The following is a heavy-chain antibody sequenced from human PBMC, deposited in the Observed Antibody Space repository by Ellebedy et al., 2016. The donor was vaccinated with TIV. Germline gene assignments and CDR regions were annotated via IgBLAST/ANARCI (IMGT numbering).Heavy chain of an antibody. Sequence: SETLSLTXTVSGGSISSSSYYWGWIRQPPGKGLEWIGSIYYRGSTYYNPSLKSRVTISVDTSKNQFSLKLSSVTAADTAVYYCARLGDSSGYYFHWYFDLWGRGTLVTVSS. J-gene: IGHJ2*01. D-gene: IGHD3-22*01. CDR2: IYYRGST. CDR1: GGSISSSSYY. CDR3: ARLGDSSGYYFHWYFDL. V-gene: IGHV4-39*01.